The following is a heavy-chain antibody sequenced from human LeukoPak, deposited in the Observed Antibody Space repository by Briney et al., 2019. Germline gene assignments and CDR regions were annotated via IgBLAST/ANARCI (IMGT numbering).Heavy chain of an antibody. J-gene: IGHJ5*02. D-gene: IGHD3-10*01. V-gene: IGHV1-2*02. CDR2: INPKSGDT. CDR1: GYTFTGYH. Sequence: GASVKVSCKASGYTFTGYHMHWVRQAPGQGLEWLGWINPKSGDTNYAQKFQGRVTMTRDTSLNTAYMELSRLRSDDTAIYYCARPLYDSGSYYSVGWFDPWGQGTLVTVSS. CDR3: ARPLYDSGSYYSVGWFDP.